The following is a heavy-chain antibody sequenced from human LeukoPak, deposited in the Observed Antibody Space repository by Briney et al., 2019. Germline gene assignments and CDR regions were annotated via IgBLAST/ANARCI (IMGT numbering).Heavy chain of an antibody. V-gene: IGHV3-23*01. D-gene: IGHD6-19*01. J-gene: IGHJ3*02. Sequence: GGSLRLSCAATGFTFTNYVMNWVRQAPGKGLEWVSSITGTADKTYDADSVKGRFTISRDNSKNTLSLQMSSLRVEDTAIYYCARRGGSRGWGAFDIWGQGTIVTVSS. CDR1: GFTFTNYV. CDR2: ITGTADKT. CDR3: ARRGGSRGWGAFDI.